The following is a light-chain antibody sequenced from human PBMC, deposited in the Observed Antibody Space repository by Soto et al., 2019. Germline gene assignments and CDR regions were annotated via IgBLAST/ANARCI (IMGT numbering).Light chain of an antibody. J-gene: IGKJ1*01. CDR1: PSVSSY. CDR2: EAS. V-gene: IGKV3-11*01. Sequence: EIVFAHSPATLSLYPGARAPLSCRASPSVSSYLAWYQQKLGQPPRLLIYEASNRATGIPARFSGSGSGTDFTLTISSLQAEDFAVYYCQQRSNWPRTFGQGTKVDIK. CDR3: QQRSNWPRT.